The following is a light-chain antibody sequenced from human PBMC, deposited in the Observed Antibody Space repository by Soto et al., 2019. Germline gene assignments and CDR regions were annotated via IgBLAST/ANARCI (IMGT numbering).Light chain of an antibody. CDR3: QQYNNWPPWT. J-gene: IGKJ1*01. Sequence: EIVLTPSPGTLSLSPGERATLSCRASQRISRNLAWYQQKPGQAPRLLIYDASTRATAIPARFSGSGSETEFTLTISSLQSEDSAVYYCQQYNNWPPWTFGQGTKVDIK. CDR1: QRISRN. V-gene: IGKV3-15*01. CDR2: DAS.